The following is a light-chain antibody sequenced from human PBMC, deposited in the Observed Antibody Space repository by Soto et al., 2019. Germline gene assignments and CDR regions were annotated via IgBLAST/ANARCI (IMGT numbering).Light chain of an antibody. J-gene: IGLJ1*01. CDR2: DVT. Sequence: QSALTQPASVSGSPGQSITISCTGTSSDVGGYNFVSWYQHPPGKAPKLMIYDVTNRPSGVSNRFSGSKSGNTASLTISGLQAEDEADYYCSSYTSSSTYVFGTGTKVTV. CDR3: SSYTSSSTYV. V-gene: IGLV2-14*03. CDR1: SSDVGGYNF.